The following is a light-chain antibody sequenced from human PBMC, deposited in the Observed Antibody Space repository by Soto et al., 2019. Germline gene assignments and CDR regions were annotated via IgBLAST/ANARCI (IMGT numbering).Light chain of an antibody. CDR1: QSVSSN. CDR2: GAS. J-gene: IGKJ5*01. Sequence: EIVMTQSPATLSVSPGERATFSCRASQSVSSNLAWYQQKPGQAPRLLIYGASSRATGVPDRFSGSGFGTDFTLTISSLEPEDAAVYYCQQRSNWPPITFGQGTRLEIK. V-gene: IGKV3-11*01. CDR3: QQRSNWPPIT.